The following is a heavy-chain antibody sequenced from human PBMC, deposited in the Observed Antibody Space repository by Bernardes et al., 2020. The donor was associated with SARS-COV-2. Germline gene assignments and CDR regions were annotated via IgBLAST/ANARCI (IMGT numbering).Heavy chain of an antibody. CDR1: GFSVSTNGVG. CDR2: LYWDDDK. Sequence: SGPTLVKPTQTLTLTCTFSGFSVSTNGVGVHWIRQPPGKALEWLALLYWDDDKRYSPSLKSRLTITKDTSKSQVVLTMTNMDPVDTATYYCAHSRIRGVIPAAFDIWGQGTMVTVSS. J-gene: IGHJ3*02. CDR3: AHSRIRGVIPAAFDI. V-gene: IGHV2-5*02. D-gene: IGHD3-10*01.